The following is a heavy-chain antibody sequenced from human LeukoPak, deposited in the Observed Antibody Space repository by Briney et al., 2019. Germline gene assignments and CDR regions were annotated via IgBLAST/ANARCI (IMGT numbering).Heavy chain of an antibody. V-gene: IGHV1-8*01. CDR2: MNPNSGNT. Sequence: ASVKVSCKASGYTFTSYDINWVRQATGQGLELMGWMNPNSGNTGYAQKFQGRVTMTRNTSISTAYMELSSLRSEDTAVYYCARGFYGSGSYCFDPWGQGTLVTVSS. CDR1: GYTFTSYD. J-gene: IGHJ5*02. D-gene: IGHD3-10*01. CDR3: ARGFYGSGSYCFDP.